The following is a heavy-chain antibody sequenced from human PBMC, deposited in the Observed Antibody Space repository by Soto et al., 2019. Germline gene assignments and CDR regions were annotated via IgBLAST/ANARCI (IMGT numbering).Heavy chain of an antibody. D-gene: IGHD2-15*01. V-gene: IGHV3-21*01. CDR3: AAHYCSGGSCYFGLDY. CDR2: ISSSSSYI. Sequence: GGSLRLSCAASGFTFSSYSMNWVRQAPGKGLEWVSSISSSSSYIYYADSVKGRFTISRDNAKNSLYLQMNSLRAEDTAVYYCAAHYCSGGSCYFGLDYWGQGTLVTVSS. J-gene: IGHJ4*02. CDR1: GFTFSSYS.